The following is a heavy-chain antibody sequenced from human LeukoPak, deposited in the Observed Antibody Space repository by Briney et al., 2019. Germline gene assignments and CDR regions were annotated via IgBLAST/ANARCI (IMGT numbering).Heavy chain of an antibody. CDR1: GFTFTSSS. CDR2: IVGDSTDT. CDR3: AADPDTTMACDC. V-gene: IGHV1-58*02. D-gene: IGHD5-18*01. Sequence: SVKVSCKASGFTFTSSSIQWIRQARGQRLEWIGWIVGDSTDTYYAQRFQERVTIARDMSTSTAYLELSSLRSEDTAVYYCAADPDTTMACDCWGQGTLVTVSS. J-gene: IGHJ4*02.